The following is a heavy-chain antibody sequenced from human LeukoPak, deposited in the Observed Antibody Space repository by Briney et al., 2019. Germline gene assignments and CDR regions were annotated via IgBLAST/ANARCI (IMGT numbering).Heavy chain of an antibody. CDR2: ISYDGSNK. V-gene: IGHV3-30*04. J-gene: IGHJ4*02. Sequence: PGGSLRLSCAASGFTFSSYAMHWVRQAPGKGLEWVAVISYDGSNKYYADSVKGRFTISRDNSKNTLYLQMNSLRAEDTAVYYCARDNIVVVILYYFDYWGQGTLVTVSS. CDR3: ARDNIVVVILYYFDY. CDR1: GFTFSSYA. D-gene: IGHD3-22*01.